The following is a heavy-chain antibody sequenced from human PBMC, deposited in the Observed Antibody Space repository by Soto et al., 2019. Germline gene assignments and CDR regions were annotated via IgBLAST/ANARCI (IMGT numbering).Heavy chain of an antibody. J-gene: IGHJ4*02. CDR1: GGSIGSNR. CDR2: IYHSGST. D-gene: IGHD3-3*01. V-gene: IGHV4-4*02. CDR3: AMGYDFIY. Sequence: SETLSLTCAVSGGSIGSNRWSWVRQPPGKGLEWIGEIYHSGSTNYNSSLKSRVTISVDKSKSQFSLKLSSVTAADTAVYYCAMGYDFIYWGQGTLVTVSS.